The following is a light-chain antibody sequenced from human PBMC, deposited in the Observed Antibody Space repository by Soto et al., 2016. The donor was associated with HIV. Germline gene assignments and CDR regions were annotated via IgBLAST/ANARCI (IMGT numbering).Light chain of an antibody. J-gene: IGKJ4*01. CDR2: TAS. CDR3: QQYYTYPLT. Sequence: AIRMTQSPSSLSASTGDRVTITCRASQGISSYLAWYQQKPGKAPKVLIYTASAWQSGVPSRFSGSGSGTDFNLTISSLQSEDFATYHCQQYYTYPLTFGGGTKVEIK. V-gene: IGKV1-8*01. CDR1: QGISSY.